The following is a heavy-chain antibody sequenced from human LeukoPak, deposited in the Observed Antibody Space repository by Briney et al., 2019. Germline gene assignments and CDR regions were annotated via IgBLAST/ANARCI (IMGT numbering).Heavy chain of an antibody. V-gene: IGHV1-18*01. J-gene: IGHJ4*02. CDR2: ISAYNGNT. CDR3: ARDAMFDYGDYGDFDY. Sequence: ASEKVSCKASGYTFTSYGISWVRQAPGQGLEWMGWISAYNGNTNYAQKLQGRVTMTTDTSTSTAYMELRSLRSDDTAVYYCARDAMFDYGDYGDFDYWGQGTLVTVSS. D-gene: IGHD4-17*01. CDR1: GYTFTSYG.